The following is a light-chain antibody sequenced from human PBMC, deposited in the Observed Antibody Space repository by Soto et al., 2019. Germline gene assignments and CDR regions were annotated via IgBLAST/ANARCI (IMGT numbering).Light chain of an antibody. V-gene: IGKV3-20*01. J-gene: IGKJ1*01. CDR1: QSISSSY. Sequence: EIVLTQSPGTLSLSPGERATLSCRASQSISSSYLAWYQQKPGQAPRLLISDAPRRATGIPDRFSGSGSGTDFTLTISRLEPEDFAVYYCHQCGSSPWTFGQGTRVEIK. CDR3: HQCGSSPWT. CDR2: DAP.